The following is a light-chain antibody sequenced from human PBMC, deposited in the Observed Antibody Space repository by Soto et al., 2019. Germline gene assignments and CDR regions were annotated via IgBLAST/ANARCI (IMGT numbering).Light chain of an antibody. CDR1: SSDVGGYNY. CDR3: SSSTTSNIRHIV. Sequence: QSVLTQPASVSGSPGQSITISCTGTSSDVGGYNYVSWYQHHPGKAPKLIIYDVTNRPSGVSNPFSGSKSGNTASLTISGLQPEDEADYYCSSSTTSNIRHIVFGTGTKVTVL. J-gene: IGLJ1*01. V-gene: IGLV2-14*03. CDR2: DVT.